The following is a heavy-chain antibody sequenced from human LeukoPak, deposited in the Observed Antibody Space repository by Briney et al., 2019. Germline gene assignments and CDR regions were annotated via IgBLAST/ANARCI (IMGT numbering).Heavy chain of an antibody. CDR1: GFTFSSYS. D-gene: IGHD6-13*01. Sequence: GGSLRLSCAASGFTFSSYSMNWVRQAPGKGLEWVSAISGSGGSTYYADSVKGRFTISRDNSKNTLYLQMNSLRAEDTAVYYCAKTYSSSRAHYYYYYYMDVWGKGTTVTISS. CDR2: ISGSGGST. J-gene: IGHJ6*03. CDR3: AKTYSSSRAHYYYYYYMDV. V-gene: IGHV3-23*01.